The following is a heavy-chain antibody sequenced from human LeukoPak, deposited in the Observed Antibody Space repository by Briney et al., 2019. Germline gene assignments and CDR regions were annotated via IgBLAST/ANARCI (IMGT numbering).Heavy chain of an antibody. V-gene: IGHV3-9*01. D-gene: IGHD3-10*01. J-gene: IGHJ4*02. CDR1: GFTFDDYA. CDR2: ISWNSGSI. Sequence: GGSLRLSCAASGFTFDDYAMHWVRQAPGKGLEWVSGISWNSGSIGYADSVKGRFTISRDNAKNSLYLQMNSLRAEDTALYYCARDGYGSGSFYAWGQGTLVTVSS. CDR3: ARDGYGSGSFYA.